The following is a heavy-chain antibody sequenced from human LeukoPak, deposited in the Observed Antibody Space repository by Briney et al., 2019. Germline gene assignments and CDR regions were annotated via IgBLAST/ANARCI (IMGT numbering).Heavy chain of an antibody. D-gene: IGHD4-17*01. CDR3: ARVYYGDYGQQSIP. V-gene: IGHV3-21*01. CDR1: GFTFSSYS. Sequence: PGGSVRLFCAASGFTFSSYSMNWVRQAPGKGLEWVSSISSSSSYIYYADSVKGRFTISRDNAKNSLYLQMNSLRAEDTAVYYCARVYYGDYGQQSIPWGQGTLVTVSS. CDR2: ISSSSSYI. J-gene: IGHJ5*02.